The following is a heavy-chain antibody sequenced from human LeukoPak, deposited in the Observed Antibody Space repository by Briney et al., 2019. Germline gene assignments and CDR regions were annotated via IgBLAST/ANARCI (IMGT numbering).Heavy chain of an antibody. CDR3: AKGGLSWGLFTAFQI. Sequence: GGSLRLSCAASGLTFSSHAMSWVRQPPGKGLEWVSTISYSGGSTFTADSVQGRFTISRDNSKNTLSLQMNSLRAEDTAVYYCAKGGLSWGLFTAFQIWGEGPMVIVSS. J-gene: IGHJ3*02. CDR2: ISYSGGST. V-gene: IGHV3-23*01. D-gene: IGHD7-27*01. CDR1: GLTFSSHA.